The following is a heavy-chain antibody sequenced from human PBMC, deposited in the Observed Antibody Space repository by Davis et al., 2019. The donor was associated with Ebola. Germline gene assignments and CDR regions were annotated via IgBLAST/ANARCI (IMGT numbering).Heavy chain of an antibody. CDR2: IYPGDSDT. D-gene: IGHD5-12*01. J-gene: IGHJ3*02. CDR1: GYSFTSYW. CDR3: ARRGYSGYSGGAFDI. Sequence: GESLKISCKGSGYSFTSYWIGWVRQLPGKGLEWMGIIYPGDSDTRYSPSFQGQVTISADKSISTAYLQWSSLKASDTAMYYCARRGYSGYSGGAFDIWGQGTMVTVSS. V-gene: IGHV5-51*01.